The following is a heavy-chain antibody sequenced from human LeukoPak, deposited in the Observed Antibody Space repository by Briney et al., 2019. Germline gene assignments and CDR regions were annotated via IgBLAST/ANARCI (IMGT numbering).Heavy chain of an antibody. V-gene: IGHV4-39*02. Sequence: SETLSLTCSVSGASIASTSYYWGWVRQPPGKGLEWIGNIYHSGNTYYTSSLRSRVTISVDTSKNLFSLNLTSVTGADTAVYFCARVADSSGWFGDYFDNWAWEPWSPSPQ. CDR1: GASIASTSYY. CDR2: IYHSGNT. D-gene: IGHD6-19*01. J-gene: IGHJ4*02. CDR3: ARVADSSGWFGDYFDN.